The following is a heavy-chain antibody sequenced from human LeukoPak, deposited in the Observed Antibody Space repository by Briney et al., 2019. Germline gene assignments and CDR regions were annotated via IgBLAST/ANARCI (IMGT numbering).Heavy chain of an antibody. Sequence: PSETLSLTCTVSGDSIISGTNYWTWIRQPDGKGLEWIGRIYSSGSTNYNPSLKSRVTISVDTSKNQFSLKLSSVTAADTAVYYCARSRSESSPLYYYYYYMHVWGKGTTVTVSS. CDR1: GDSIISGTNY. J-gene: IGHJ6*03. V-gene: IGHV4-61*02. CDR3: ARSRSESSPLYYYYYYMHV. D-gene: IGHD2-15*01. CDR2: IYSSGST.